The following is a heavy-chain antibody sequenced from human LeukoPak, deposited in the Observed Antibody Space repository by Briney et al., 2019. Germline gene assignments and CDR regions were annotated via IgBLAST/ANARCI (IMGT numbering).Heavy chain of an antibody. D-gene: IGHD2-15*01. Sequence: GGSLRLSCAASGFTFSSYAMNWVRQAPGKGLEWVSAISGSGGSTYYADSVKGRFTISRDNAKNSLYLQMNSLRAEDTAVYYCARDREEYCSGGSCQAFDIWGQGTMVTVSS. CDR2: ISGSGGST. CDR1: GFTFSSYA. V-gene: IGHV3-23*01. J-gene: IGHJ3*02. CDR3: ARDREEYCSGGSCQAFDI.